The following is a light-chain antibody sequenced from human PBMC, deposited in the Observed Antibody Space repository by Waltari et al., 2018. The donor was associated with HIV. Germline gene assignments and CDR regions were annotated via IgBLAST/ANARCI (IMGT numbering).Light chain of an antibody. V-gene: IGLV1-51*01. CDR2: DNA. Sequence: QSVLTQPPSVSAAPGQKVSFSCSGGNSNLGNNYVSWYQQLPGRAPPLLIYDNAKGPSGIPDRFSASKAGMSATLDITGLQIVDEADYYCGTWDSSLNLYVFGPGTTVAVL. J-gene: IGLJ1*01. CDR1: NSNLGNNY. CDR3: GTWDSSLNLYV.